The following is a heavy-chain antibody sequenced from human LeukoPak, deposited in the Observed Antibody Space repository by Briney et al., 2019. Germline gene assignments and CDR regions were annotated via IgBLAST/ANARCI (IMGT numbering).Heavy chain of an antibody. V-gene: IGHV4-59*01. CDR3: ARANYDFWSGYYPRFDY. CDR1: GGSISSYY. Sequence: SETLSLTCTVSGGSISSYYWSWIRQPPGKGLEWIGYIYYSGSTNYNPSLKSRATISVDTSKNQFSLKLSSVTAADTAVYYCARANYDFWSGYYPRFDYWGQGTLVTVSS. CDR2: IYYSGST. D-gene: IGHD3-3*01. J-gene: IGHJ4*02.